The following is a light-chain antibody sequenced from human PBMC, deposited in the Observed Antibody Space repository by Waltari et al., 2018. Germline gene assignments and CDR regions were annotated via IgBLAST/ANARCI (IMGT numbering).Light chain of an antibody. J-gene: IGKJ1*01. CDR2: DAS. V-gene: IGKV3-11*01. CDR1: QSVSSY. Sequence: EIVLTQSPATLSLSPGEGATLSCRASQSVSSYLAWYQQTPGQPPRLLIYDASNRATGIPARFSGSGSGTDFTLTISRLEPEDFAVYYCQQRYRGRTFGQGTKVESK. CDR3: QQRYRGRT.